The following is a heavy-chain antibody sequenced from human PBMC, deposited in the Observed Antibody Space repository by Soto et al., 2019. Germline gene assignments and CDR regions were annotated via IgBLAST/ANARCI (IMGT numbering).Heavy chain of an antibody. V-gene: IGHV4-34*01. CDR3: ARDFSSSADGFDY. D-gene: IGHD6-6*01. CDR1: GGSFSGYY. Sequence: SETLSLTCAVYGGSFSGYYWSWIRQPPGKGLEWIGEINHSGSTNYNPSLKSRVTISVDTSKNQFSLKLSSVTAADTAVYYCARDFSSSADGFDYWGQGTLVTVSS. J-gene: IGHJ4*02. CDR2: INHSGST.